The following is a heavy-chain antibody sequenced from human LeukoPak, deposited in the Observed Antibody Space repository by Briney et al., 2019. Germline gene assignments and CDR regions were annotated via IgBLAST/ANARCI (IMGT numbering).Heavy chain of an antibody. J-gene: IGHJ4*02. CDR3: AKEDKYGYDYFDF. D-gene: IGHD5-12*01. CDR2: IGSDHST. Sequence: GGSLRLSCAASGFTFSAYAMSWVRQAPGKGLEWVSGIGSDHSTHYAESVRGRFAISRDNSKSIMYLQMNSLRAEDTAVYYCAKEDKYGYDYFDFWGQGTLVTVSS. CDR1: GFTFSAYA. V-gene: IGHV3-23*01.